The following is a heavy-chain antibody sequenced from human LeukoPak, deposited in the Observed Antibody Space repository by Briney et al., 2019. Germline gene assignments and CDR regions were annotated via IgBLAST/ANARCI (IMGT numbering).Heavy chain of an antibody. CDR3: ATIGYCSSLYYFDY. D-gene: IGHD6-13*01. Sequence: ASVTVSCKVSGYTLTELSMHWVRQAPGKGLEWMGDFDPEEGGTIYAQKFQGRDTMTEDTSTDTDYMEQSRRRSEDTAVDYCATIGYCSSLYYFDYWGRETLVTVSS. V-gene: IGHV1-24*01. J-gene: IGHJ4*02. CDR1: GYTLTELS. CDR2: FDPEEGGT.